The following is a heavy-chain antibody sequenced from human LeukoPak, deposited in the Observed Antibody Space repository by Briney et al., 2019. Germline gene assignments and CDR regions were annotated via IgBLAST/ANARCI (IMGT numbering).Heavy chain of an antibody. CDR1: GGSISSSSYY. J-gene: IGHJ4*02. Sequence: SETLSLTCTVSGGSISSSSYYWGWIRQPPGKGLDWIGSIYYSGSTNYNPSLKSRVTMSVDTSKNQFSLKLSSVTAADTAVYYCASTKYCTNGVCYTSGDFDYWGQGTLVTVSS. CDR3: ASTKYCTNGVCYTSGDFDY. V-gene: IGHV4-39*07. D-gene: IGHD2-8*01. CDR2: IYYSGST.